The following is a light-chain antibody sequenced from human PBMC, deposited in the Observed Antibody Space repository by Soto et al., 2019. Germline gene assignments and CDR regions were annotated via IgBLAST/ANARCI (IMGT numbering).Light chain of an antibody. CDR1: QSVRSN. Sequence: EIVMTQSPVTLSVSPGERATLSCRASQSVRSNLAWYQQKPGQAPRLLMYDASTRATGIPARFNGSGSGTEFTLTISSLQSEDFAVYYCQQYNYWPPWTFGQGTKVDIK. CDR3: QQYNYWPPWT. J-gene: IGKJ1*01. CDR2: DAS. V-gene: IGKV3-15*01.